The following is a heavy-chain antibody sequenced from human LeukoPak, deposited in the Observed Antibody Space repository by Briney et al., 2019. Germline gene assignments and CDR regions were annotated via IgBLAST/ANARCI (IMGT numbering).Heavy chain of an antibody. CDR2: INQSGTT. CDR1: GESFSGYY. J-gene: IGHJ4*02. V-gene: IGHV4-34*01. D-gene: IGHD4-23*01. CDR3: ARGPSHGGKYRGFFDH. Sequence: SETLSLSCAVYGESFSGYYWSWIRHPPGKGLEWIGEINQSGTTNYSPSLKSRVSISVDPSKNQFSLRLNSVNAADTAVYFCARGPSHGGKYRGFFDHWGQGNLVTVSS.